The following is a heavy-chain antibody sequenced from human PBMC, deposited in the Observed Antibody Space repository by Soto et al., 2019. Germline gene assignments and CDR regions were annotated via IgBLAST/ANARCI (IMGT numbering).Heavy chain of an antibody. CDR2: ISYDGSNK. J-gene: IGHJ6*04. Sequence: GGSLRLSCAASGFTFSSYVMHWVRQAPGKGLEWVAVISYDGSNKYYADSVKGRFTISRDNSKHTLFLQMNSLRPEDTAVYYCAKDLEGYCSSTSCYTYFGLDVWGKGPTVTISS. D-gene: IGHD2-2*01. V-gene: IGHV3-30*18. CDR1: GFTFSSYV. CDR3: AKDLEGYCSSTSCYTYFGLDV.